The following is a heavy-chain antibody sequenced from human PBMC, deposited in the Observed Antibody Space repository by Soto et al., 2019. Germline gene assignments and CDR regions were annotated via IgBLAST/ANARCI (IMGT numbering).Heavy chain of an antibody. CDR1: GFTFRSYA. J-gene: IGHJ4*02. Sequence: EVQLLESGGGLVQPGGSLRLSCAASGFTFRSYAMSWVRQAPGKGLEWVSAISGGGGSTFYADSVKGRFTISRDDSQNTLYLQMNSLRAEDTAVYYCAKDWSYYHFDYWGPVTVVTVSS. CDR3: AKDWSYYHFDY. CDR2: ISGGGGST. V-gene: IGHV3-23*01. D-gene: IGHD1-26*01.